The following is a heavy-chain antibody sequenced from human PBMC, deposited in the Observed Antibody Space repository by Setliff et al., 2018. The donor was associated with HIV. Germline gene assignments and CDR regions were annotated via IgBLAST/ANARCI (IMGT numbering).Heavy chain of an antibody. CDR1: GASIGSVNYY. V-gene: IGHV4-39*07. CDR2: IYDSGST. Sequence: ETLSLTCTVSGASIGSVNYYWGWFRQPPGKGLEWIGEIYDSGSTNYNPSLKSRVTISVDKSKNQFSLKLKSVTAADTAVYYCAGGSNFWSGYPRWGQGTMVTVPS. D-gene: IGHD3-3*01. CDR3: AGGSNFWSGYPR. J-gene: IGHJ3*01.